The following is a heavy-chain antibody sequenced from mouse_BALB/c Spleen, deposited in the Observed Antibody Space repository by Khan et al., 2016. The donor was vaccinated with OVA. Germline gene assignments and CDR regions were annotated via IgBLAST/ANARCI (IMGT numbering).Heavy chain of an antibody. CDR3: AESPYGNFAY. CDR2: ISSDGDYT. V-gene: IGHV5-9-3*01. J-gene: IGHJ3*01. CDR1: GFTFSTYA. Sequence: EVELVESGGGLVKPGGSLKLSCAASGFTFSTYAMSWVRQTPEKRLEWVATISSDGDYTYYPDNVTGRFTISRDNAKNTLNLQMSSLRSENTAMYYCAESPYGNFAYWGQGTLVTVS. D-gene: IGHD2-1*01.